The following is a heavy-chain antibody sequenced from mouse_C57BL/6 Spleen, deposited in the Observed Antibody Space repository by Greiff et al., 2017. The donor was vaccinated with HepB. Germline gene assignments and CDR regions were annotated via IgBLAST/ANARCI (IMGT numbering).Heavy chain of an antibody. J-gene: IGHJ2*01. V-gene: IGHV1-4*01. Sequence: VQLQQSGAELARPGASVKMSCKASGYTFTSYTMHWVKQRPGQGLEWIGYINPSSGYTKYNQKFKDKATLTADKSSSTAYMQLSSLTSEDSAVYYCARLGLENFDYWGQGTTLTVSS. CDR3: ARLGLENFDY. CDR1: GYTFTSYT. CDR2: INPSSGYT.